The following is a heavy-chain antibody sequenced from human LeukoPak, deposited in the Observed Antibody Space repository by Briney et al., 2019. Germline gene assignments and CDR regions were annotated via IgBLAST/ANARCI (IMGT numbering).Heavy chain of an antibody. V-gene: IGHV1-24*01. Sequence: ASGKVSCKVSGYTLTELSMHWVRQAPGKGLEWMGGFDPEDGETIYAQKFQGRVTMTEDTSTDTAYMELSSLRSEDTAVYYCATGPTDMVPWFFDYWGQGTLVTVSS. D-gene: IGHD2-21*02. J-gene: IGHJ4*02. CDR2: FDPEDGET. CDR1: GYTLTELS. CDR3: ATGPTDMVPWFFDY.